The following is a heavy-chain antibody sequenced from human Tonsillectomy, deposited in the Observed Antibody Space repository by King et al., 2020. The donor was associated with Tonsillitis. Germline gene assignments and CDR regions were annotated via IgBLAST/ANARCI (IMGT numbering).Heavy chain of an antibody. J-gene: IGHJ4*02. CDR3: ARDSEGDFDV. Sequence: VQLQESGPGLVKPSETLSLTCNVSGYSISSGYYWGWIRQPPGKGLEWSGNIYHSGGTFYNPSLKSRVTISVDTSKNLFSLKLSSVTATDTAMYYCARDSEGDFDVWGQGTLVTVSS. CDR1: GYSISSGYY. D-gene: IGHD2-21*01. V-gene: IGHV4-38-2*02. CDR2: IYHSGGT.